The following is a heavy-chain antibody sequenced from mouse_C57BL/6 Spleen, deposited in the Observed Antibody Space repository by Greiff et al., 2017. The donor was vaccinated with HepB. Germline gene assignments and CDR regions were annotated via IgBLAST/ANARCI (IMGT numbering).Heavy chain of an antibody. V-gene: IGHV2-9-1*01. CDR3: ARTTTVVAKWYFDV. D-gene: IGHD1-1*01. J-gene: IGHJ1*03. CDR2: IWTGGGT. Sequence: VQLQDSGPGLVAPSQSLSITCTVSGFSLTSYAISWVRQPPGKGLEWLGVIWTGGGTNYNSALKSRLSISKDNSKSQVFLKMNSLQTDDTARYYCARTTTVVAKWYFDVWGTGTTVTVSS. CDR1: GFSLTSYA.